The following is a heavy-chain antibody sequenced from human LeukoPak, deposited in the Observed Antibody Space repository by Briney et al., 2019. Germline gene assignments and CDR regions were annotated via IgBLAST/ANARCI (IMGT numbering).Heavy chain of an antibody. CDR1: GFTFFTYG. V-gene: IGHV3-30*03. CDR2: ISYDGRSK. CDR3: ARDLPPLDY. J-gene: IGHJ4*02. Sequence: GGSLRLSCTASGFTFFTYGLHWVRQAPGKGLEWVAVISYDGRSKYYADSVKDRFTISRDIDENTLFLQMNSLRAEDTAMYYCARDLPPLDYWGQGTLVTVSS.